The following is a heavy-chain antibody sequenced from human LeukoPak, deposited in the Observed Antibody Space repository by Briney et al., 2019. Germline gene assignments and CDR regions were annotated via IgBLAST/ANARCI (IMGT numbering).Heavy chain of an antibody. D-gene: IGHD6-13*01. CDR1: GASISSYY. Sequence: NPSETLSLTCTVSGASISSYYWSWIRQPPGKGLESIGYVSYSGSTNYNPPLKSRVTISVDTTKNQFSLRLNSVTAADTAVYYCARRRAEGGSNGHYNWFDPWGQGTLVTVSS. CDR3: ARRRAEGGSNGHYNWFDP. V-gene: IGHV4-59*08. J-gene: IGHJ5*02. CDR2: VSYSGST.